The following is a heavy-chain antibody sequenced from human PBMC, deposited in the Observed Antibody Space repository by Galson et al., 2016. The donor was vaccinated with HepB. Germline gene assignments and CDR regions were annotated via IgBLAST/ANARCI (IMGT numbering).Heavy chain of an antibody. CDR2: VNHLGSK. CDR3: ARSTGGFRGGTSGYDFFE. D-gene: IGHD3-3*01. Sequence: SETLSLTCAVSGHSSREYYWSWIRQAPEKGLEWIGEVNHLGSKLYTPSLQSRVTLSMDTSRTQFSLSLKSVTAADTAIYFCARSTGGFRGGTSGYDFFEGGQATVVTVSS. V-gene: IGHV4-34*01. J-gene: IGHJ4*02. CDR1: GHSSREYY.